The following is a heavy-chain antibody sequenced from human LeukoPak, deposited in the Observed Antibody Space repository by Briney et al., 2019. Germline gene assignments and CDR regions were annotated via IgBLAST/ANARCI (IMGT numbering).Heavy chain of an antibody. D-gene: IGHD2-2*01. CDR3: ERYCTSTTCILRGFDY. Sequence: PSETLSLTCSVSGYSFTSGHYWAWIRQPPGRGLEWIATIYHTGSPHYNPSLKSRVTISVATSKNQFSLELSSVTAADTAVYYCERYCTSTTCILRGFDYWGQGTLVTVSS. V-gene: IGHV4-38-2*01. CDR2: IYHTGSP. J-gene: IGHJ4*02. CDR1: GYSFTSGHY.